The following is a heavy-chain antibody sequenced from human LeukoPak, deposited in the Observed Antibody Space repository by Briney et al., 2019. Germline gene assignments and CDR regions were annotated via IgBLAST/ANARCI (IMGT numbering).Heavy chain of an antibody. D-gene: IGHD4-17*01. J-gene: IGHJ4*02. CDR1: GYTFASYD. V-gene: IGHV1-8*03. CDR2: MNPNSGNT. CDR3: ARNYGDYRAPYYFDY. Sequence: ASVKVSCKASGYTFASYDINWVRQATGQGLEWMGWMNPNSGNTGYAQKFQGRVTITRNTSISTAYMELSSLRSEDTAVYYCARNYGDYRAPYYFDYWGQGTLVTVSS.